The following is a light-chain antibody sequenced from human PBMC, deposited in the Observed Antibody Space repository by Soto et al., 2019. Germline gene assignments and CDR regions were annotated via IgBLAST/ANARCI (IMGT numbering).Light chain of an antibody. CDR1: SRDVGGYNF. Sequence: QSVLTQPPSASGSPGQSVTISCTGTSRDVGGYNFVSWYQQHPGKVPKPVIYEVTKRPSGVPDRFSGSKSGNTASLTVSGLLPDDEADYYCSSFGGGNKVLFGGGTKLTVL. J-gene: IGLJ3*02. CDR3: SSFGGGNKVL. CDR2: EVT. V-gene: IGLV2-8*01.